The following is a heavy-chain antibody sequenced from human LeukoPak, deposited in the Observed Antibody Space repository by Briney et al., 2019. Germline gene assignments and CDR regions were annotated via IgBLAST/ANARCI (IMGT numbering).Heavy chain of an antibody. V-gene: IGHV3-48*03. CDR1: GFPFIVYA. D-gene: IGHD6-19*01. CDR2: IGSSGTPR. Sequence: PGGSLRLSGTVSGFPFIVYARNWGRQAPGKGLEWVSNIGSSGTPRYYAESVKGRFSLSRDNAENSLFLQMNSLRVEDTGIYYCALLAVASDFDYWGPGALFTVSS. CDR3: ALLAVASDFDY. J-gene: IGHJ4*03.